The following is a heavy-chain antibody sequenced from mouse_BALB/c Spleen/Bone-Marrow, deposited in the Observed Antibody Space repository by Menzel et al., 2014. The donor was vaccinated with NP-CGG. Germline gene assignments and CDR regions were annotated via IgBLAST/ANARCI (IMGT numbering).Heavy chain of an antibody. CDR1: GFSLTTYG. Sequence: QVQLQQSGPDLVQPSQSLTITCTVSGFSLTTYGVHWVRQSPGKGLEWLGVLLSGVRTDYNAAFTSRLSISKDNYKSQVFFKMNGLQANDTAIYYCARIDYGSRRSWYFDVWGEGTTVTVSS. D-gene: IGHD1-1*01. J-gene: IGHJ1*01. CDR3: ARIDYGSRRSWYFDV. V-gene: IGHV2-2*02. CDR2: LLSGVRT.